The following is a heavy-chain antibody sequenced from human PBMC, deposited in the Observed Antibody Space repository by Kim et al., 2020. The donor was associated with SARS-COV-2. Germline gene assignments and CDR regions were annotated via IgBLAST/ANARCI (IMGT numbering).Heavy chain of an antibody. Sequence: KGNTKYSQKFQGRVTITRDTSASTAYMELSNLRSEDTAVYYCARKREGMDVWGKGTTVTVSS. V-gene: IGHV1-3*01. CDR3: ARKREGMDV. J-gene: IGHJ6*03. CDR2: KGNT.